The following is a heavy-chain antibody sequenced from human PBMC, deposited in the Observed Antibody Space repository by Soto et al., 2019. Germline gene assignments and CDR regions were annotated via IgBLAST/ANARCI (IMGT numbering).Heavy chain of an antibody. V-gene: IGHV1-18*01. CDR1: GCAFTSYG. CDR3: ARDYSYGDYTHDY. J-gene: IGHJ4*02. CDR2: ISXYNGNX. D-gene: IGHD4-17*01. Sequence: XSVKXSCKASGCAFTSYGISWARQAPGQGLEWMGWISXYNGNXNYAKKIQGRXXMTPDKSXXTAYMELRSLRSDETAVYYCARDYSYGDYTHDYWGQGTLVTVSS.